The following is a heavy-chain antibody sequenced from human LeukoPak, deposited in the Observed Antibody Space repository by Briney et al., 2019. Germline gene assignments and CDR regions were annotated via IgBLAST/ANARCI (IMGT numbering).Heavy chain of an antibody. Sequence: PGGSLRLSCAASGFTFSNYGMHWVRQAPGKGLEWVAVIWYDGSNKYYADSVKGRFTISRDNSKNTLYLQMNSLRAEDTAVYYCASEVVITHDDAFDIWGQGTMVTVSS. V-gene: IGHV3-33*01. J-gene: IGHJ3*02. CDR1: GFTFSNYG. CDR2: IWYDGSNK. CDR3: ASEVVITHDDAFDI. D-gene: IGHD3-22*01.